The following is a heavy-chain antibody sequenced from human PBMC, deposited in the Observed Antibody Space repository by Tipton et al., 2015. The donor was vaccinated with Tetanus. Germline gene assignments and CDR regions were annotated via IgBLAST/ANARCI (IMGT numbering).Heavy chain of an antibody. CDR2: INEGGST. V-gene: IGHV4-34*01. CDR3: ARPSTTVTPRAFDV. J-gene: IGHJ3*01. CDR1: GGSLSDYY. Sequence: TLSLTCAVSGGSLSDYYWSWIRQSPGKGLEWIGEINEGGSTNYNPSLESRVSISVDTSKNRFSLKLTSVTAADAAVYYCARPSTTVTPRAFDVWGQGTMVTVSS. D-gene: IGHD4-17*01.